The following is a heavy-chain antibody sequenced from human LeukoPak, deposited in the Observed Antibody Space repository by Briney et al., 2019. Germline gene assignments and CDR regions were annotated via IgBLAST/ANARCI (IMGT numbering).Heavy chain of an antibody. CDR2: IYYSGTN. CDR3: ARRPQRSYYYDSSGSPAPAFDV. J-gene: IGHJ3*01. Sequence: PSETLSLTCTVSGGSISSSSYYWGWIRQPPGKGLEWIGSIYYSGTNYYNPSLKSRVTISVDTSKNQFSPKLSSVTGAATAVYYCARRPQRSYYYDSSGSPAPAFDVWGQGTMVTVSS. D-gene: IGHD3-22*01. V-gene: IGHV4-39*01. CDR1: GGSISSSSYY.